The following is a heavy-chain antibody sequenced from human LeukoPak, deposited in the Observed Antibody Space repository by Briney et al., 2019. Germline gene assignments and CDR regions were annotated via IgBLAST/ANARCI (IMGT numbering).Heavy chain of an antibody. CDR3: ARGRGT. D-gene: IGHD3-10*01. Sequence: SETLSLTCTVSGGSISSYYWSWIRQPPGKGLEWIAEIPPSGFTKYNPSLKSRVTISVDRSKNHFSLKLNSLTAADTAIYYCARGRGTWGQGTLVTVSS. J-gene: IGHJ5*02. CDR2: IPPSGFT. V-gene: IGHV4-34*01. CDR1: GGSISSYY.